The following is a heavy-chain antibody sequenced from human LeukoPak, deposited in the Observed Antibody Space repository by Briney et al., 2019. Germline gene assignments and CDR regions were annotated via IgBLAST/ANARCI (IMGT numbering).Heavy chain of an antibody. J-gene: IGHJ4*02. CDR3: ARRGSGGRSFDY. CDR2: MYDSGST. V-gene: IGHV4-59*08. CDR1: GGSMSTYY. D-gene: IGHD3-10*01. Sequence: SETLSLTCTVSGGSMSTYYWSWIRQPPGQGLEWSGYMYDSGSTNYNPSLKSRVTISVDTSKNLFSLKLSSVTAADTAVYYCARRGSGGRSFDYWGQGTLVTVSS.